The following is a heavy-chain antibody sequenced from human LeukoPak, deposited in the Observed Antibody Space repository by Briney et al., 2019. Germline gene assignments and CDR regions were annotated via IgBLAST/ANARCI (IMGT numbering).Heavy chain of an antibody. V-gene: IGHV4-34*01. CDR1: GSSFTGYY. CDR2: RNHRGSS. CDR3: ARGSVSYSGAGDY. Sequence: PSETLSLTCSVHGSSFTGYYWSWIRQPPGQGLEWIGERNHRGSSYFNPSFESRVTISLDMSRKQFSLSLTSVTAADTALYYCARGSVSYSGAGDYWGQGPLVTVSS. J-gene: IGHJ4*02. D-gene: IGHD6-19*01.